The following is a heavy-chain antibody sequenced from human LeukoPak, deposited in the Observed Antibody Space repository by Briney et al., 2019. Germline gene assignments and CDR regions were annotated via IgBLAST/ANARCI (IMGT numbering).Heavy chain of an antibody. D-gene: IGHD3-9*01. CDR2: MNPNSGNT. Sequence: EASVKVSCKASGYTFTSYDINWVRQATGQGLEWMGWMNPNSGNTGYAQKFQGRVTMTRNTSISTAYMELSSLRSENTAVYYCARGHDILTEIWFDPWGQGTLVTVSS. CDR1: GYTFTSYD. J-gene: IGHJ5*02. V-gene: IGHV1-8*01. CDR3: ARGHDILTEIWFDP.